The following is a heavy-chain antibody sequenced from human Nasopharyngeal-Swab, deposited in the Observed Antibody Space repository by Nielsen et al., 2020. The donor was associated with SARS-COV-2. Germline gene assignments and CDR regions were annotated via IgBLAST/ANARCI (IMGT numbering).Heavy chain of an antibody. J-gene: IGHJ6*02. D-gene: IGHD3-16*01. V-gene: IGHV4-59*01. Sequence: WIRQPPGKGLEWIGYIYYSGSTNYNPSLKSRVTISVDTSKNQFSLKLSSVTAADTAVYYCAIGGGGSYYYGMHVWGQGTTVTAP. CDR2: IYYSGST. CDR3: AIGGGGSYYYGMHV.